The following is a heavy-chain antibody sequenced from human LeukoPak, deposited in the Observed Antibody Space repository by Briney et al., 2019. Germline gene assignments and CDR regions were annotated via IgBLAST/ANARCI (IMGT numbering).Heavy chain of an antibody. Sequence: GGSLRLSCAVTGFTFSSSTMHWVRQAPGKGLEWVSVISGSGSTTDYADSVKGRFTISRDNSKNTLYLQMNSLRAEDTAVYYCAKGEIVGATSVDHWGQGTLVTVSS. D-gene: IGHD1-26*01. CDR2: ISGSGSTT. J-gene: IGHJ4*02. CDR3: AKGEIVGATSVDH. V-gene: IGHV3-23*01. CDR1: GFTFSSST.